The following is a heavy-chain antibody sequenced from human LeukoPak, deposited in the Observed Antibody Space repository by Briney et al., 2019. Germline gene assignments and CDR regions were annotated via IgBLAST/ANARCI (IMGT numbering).Heavy chain of an antibody. D-gene: IGHD4-17*01. V-gene: IGHV4-4*07. CDR1: GGSISSYY. Sequence: PSETLSLTCTVSGGSISSYYWSWIRQPAGKGLEWIGRIYTSGSTNYNPSPKSRVTMSVDTSKNQFSLKLSSVTAADTAVYYCARISRSYGTYYYYGMDVWGQGTTVTVSS. CDR3: ARISRSYGTYYYYGMDV. J-gene: IGHJ6*02. CDR2: IYTSGST.